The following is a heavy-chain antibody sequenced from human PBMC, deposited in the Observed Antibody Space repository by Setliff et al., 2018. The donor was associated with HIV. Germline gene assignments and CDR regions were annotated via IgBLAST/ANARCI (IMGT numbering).Heavy chain of an antibody. CDR2: IRNKANSYTT. Sequence: GGSLRLSCAASGFTFSDHYMDWVRQAPGKGLEWIGRIRNKANSYTTEYAASVKGRFTISRDDSKNSLHLQMNSLETEDTAVYYCARGLTIFGVVHDAFDIWGQGTMVT. D-gene: IGHD3-3*01. CDR1: GFTFSDHY. J-gene: IGHJ3*02. CDR3: ARGLTIFGVVHDAFDI. V-gene: IGHV3-72*01.